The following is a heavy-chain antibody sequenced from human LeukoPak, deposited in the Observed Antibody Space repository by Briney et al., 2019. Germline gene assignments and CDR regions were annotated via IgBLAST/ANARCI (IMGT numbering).Heavy chain of an antibody. CDR1: GFTFSDSA. D-gene: IGHD3-22*01. Sequence: PGGSLRLSCATSGFTFSDSAMHWVRQASGKGLEWVGRIRNKASNYATAYAASVKGRVAISRDDSKKTAFLQMNNLRIEDTAVYYCIRYYYDSSGYSVDYWGQGTLVTVSS. J-gene: IGHJ4*02. CDR2: IRNKASNYAT. CDR3: IRYYYDSSGYSVDY. V-gene: IGHV3-73*01.